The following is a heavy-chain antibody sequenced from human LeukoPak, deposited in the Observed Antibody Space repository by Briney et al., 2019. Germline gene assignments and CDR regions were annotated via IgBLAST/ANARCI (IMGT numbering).Heavy chain of an antibody. D-gene: IGHD4-17*01. CDR2: IYHSGST. CDR3: ASNTVTTNFPDWYFDL. J-gene: IGHJ2*01. Sequence: SQTLSLTCTVSGGSISSGGYYWSWIRQPPGKGLEWIGYIYHSGSTYYNPSLKSRVTISVDRSKNRFSLKLSSVTAADTAVYYCASNTVTTNFPDWYFDLWGRGTLVTVSS. V-gene: IGHV4-30-2*01. CDR1: GGSISSGGYY.